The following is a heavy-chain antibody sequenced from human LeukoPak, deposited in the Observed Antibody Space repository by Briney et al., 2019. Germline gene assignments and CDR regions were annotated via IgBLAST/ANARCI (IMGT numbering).Heavy chain of an antibody. CDR2: IWNDGSDK. V-gene: IGHV3-33*06. CDR3: AKDAQRGFDYSNSLQH. J-gene: IGHJ1*01. CDR1: KFTFSHYA. D-gene: IGHD4-11*01. Sequence: PGGSLRLSCAASKFTFSHYAMHWVRQAPGKGLEWVAVIWNDGSDKYYADSVKGRFTVSRDNSRNILYLQRDSLRAEDTGVYYCAKDAQRGFDYSNSLQHWGPGTLVTVSS.